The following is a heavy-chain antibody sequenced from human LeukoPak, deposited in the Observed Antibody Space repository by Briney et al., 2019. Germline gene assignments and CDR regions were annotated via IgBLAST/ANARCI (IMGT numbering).Heavy chain of an antibody. CDR2: ISSSGNII. CDR3: ARVNLGTYYFDY. Sequence: PGGSLRLSCAASGFTFSDYYMRWIRQAPGKGLEWVSYISSSGNIIYYADSVKGRFTISRDNAKNSLYLQMNSLRAEDTAVYYCARVNLGTYYFDYWGQGTLVTVSS. J-gene: IGHJ4*02. CDR1: GFTFSDYY. V-gene: IGHV3-11*04. D-gene: IGHD3-16*01.